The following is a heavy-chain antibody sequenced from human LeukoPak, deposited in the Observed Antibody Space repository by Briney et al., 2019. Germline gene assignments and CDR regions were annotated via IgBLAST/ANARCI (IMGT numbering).Heavy chain of an antibody. D-gene: IGHD2-2*01. J-gene: IGHJ5*02. CDR1: GGSFSGYY. V-gene: IGHV4-34*01. CDR3: ASENCSSTSCYGGLNWFDP. Sequence: SETLSLTCAVYGGSFSGYYWSWIRQPPGKGLEWIGEINHSGSTNYNPSLKSRVTISVDTSKNQFSLKLSSVTAADTAVYYCASENCSSTSCYGGLNWFDPWGQGTLVTVSS. CDR2: INHSGST.